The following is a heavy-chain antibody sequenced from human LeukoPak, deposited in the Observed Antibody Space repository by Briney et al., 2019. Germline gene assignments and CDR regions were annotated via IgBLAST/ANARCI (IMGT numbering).Heavy chain of an antibody. D-gene: IGHD5-18*01. CDR1: EFTFSNYA. V-gene: IGHV3-30-3*01. CDR3: ARVQRGYSYGYLPTPPYYFDY. CDR2: ISYDGSNK. J-gene: IGHJ4*02. Sequence: GGSLRLSCAASEFTFSNYAMHWVRQAPGKGLEWVAVISYDGSNKYYADSVKGRFTISRDNSKNTLYLQMNSLSAEDTAVYYCARVQRGYSYGYLPTPPYYFDYWGQGTLVTVSS.